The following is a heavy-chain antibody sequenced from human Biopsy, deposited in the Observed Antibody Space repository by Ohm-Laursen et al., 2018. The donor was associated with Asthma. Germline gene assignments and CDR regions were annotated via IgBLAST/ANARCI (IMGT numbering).Heavy chain of an antibody. V-gene: IGHV3-53*01. Sequence: SLRLSCAASGLTVSRDHMFWVRQAPGKGLEWVSVIYNGGTSHTADSVRGRFTISRDFSKNTLHLQMHSLRVEDTAVYYCARGDSSGWSHYYFDYWGQGTLVTVSS. CDR1: GLTVSRDH. J-gene: IGHJ4*02. CDR2: IYNGGTS. CDR3: ARGDSSGWSHYYFDY. D-gene: IGHD6-19*01.